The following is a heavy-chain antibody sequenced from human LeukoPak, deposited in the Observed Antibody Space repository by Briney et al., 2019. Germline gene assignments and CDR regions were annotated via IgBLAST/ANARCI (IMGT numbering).Heavy chain of an antibody. V-gene: IGHV3-23*01. J-gene: IGHJ4*02. D-gene: IGHD3-10*01. CDR1: GFTFSSYA. CDR2: ISGSGGST. Sequence: PGGSLRLSCAASGFTFSSYAMSWVRQAPGKGLEWVSAISGSGGSTYYADSVKGRFTISRDNSKNTLYLQMNSLRAEDTAVYYCANLEGSYYAQPFDYWGQGTLVTVSS. CDR3: ANLEGSYYAQPFDY.